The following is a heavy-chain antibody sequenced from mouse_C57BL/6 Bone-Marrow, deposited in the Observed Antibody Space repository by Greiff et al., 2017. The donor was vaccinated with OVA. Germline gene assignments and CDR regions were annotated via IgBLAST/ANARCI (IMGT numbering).Heavy chain of an antibody. J-gene: IGHJ1*03. Sequence: QVQLQQSGAELVKPGASVKLSCKASGYTFTSYWMHWVKQRPGQGLEWIGMIHPNSGSTTYNEKFKSKATLTVDKSSSTAYLQLSSLTSEDSAVDYCSSSWGSSWYVGVWGTGTTVTVSS. CDR2: IHPNSGST. CDR3: SSSWGSSWYVGV. V-gene: IGHV1-64*01. CDR1: GYTFTSYW. D-gene: IGHD1-1*01.